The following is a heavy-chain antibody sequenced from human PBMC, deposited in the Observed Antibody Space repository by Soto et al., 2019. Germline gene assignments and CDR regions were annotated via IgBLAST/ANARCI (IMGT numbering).Heavy chain of an antibody. CDR1: GGTFSSYT. CDR3: ARDDYDSSGYYPLVDY. CDR2: IIPILGIA. J-gene: IGHJ4*02. D-gene: IGHD3-22*01. V-gene: IGHV1-69*08. Sequence: QVQLVQSGAEVKKPGSSVKVSCKASGGTFSSYTISWVRQAPGQGLEWMGRIIPILGIANYAQKFQGRVTITADKSTSKAYMELSSLRSEDTAVYYCARDDYDSSGYYPLVDYWGQGTLVTVSS.